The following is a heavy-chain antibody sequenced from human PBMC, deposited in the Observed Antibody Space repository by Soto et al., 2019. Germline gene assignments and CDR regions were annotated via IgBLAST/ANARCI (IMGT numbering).Heavy chain of an antibody. CDR1: GFTFSSYA. CDR3: AKDRAYPRDYFRY. Sequence: GGSLRLSCAASGFTFSSYAMSWVRQAPGKGLEWVSAISINGQGIYYADSARGRFTISRDNSRNTVFLHMDSLIAEDTAVYYGAKDRAYPRDYFRYWGQGTLVTVSS. V-gene: IGHV3-23*01. CDR2: ISINGQGI. J-gene: IGHJ4*02.